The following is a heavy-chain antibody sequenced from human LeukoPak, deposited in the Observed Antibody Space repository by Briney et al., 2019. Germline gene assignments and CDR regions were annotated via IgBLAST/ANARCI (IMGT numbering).Heavy chain of an antibody. Sequence: SETLSLTCAAYGGSFSGYYWTWLRQPPGKGLEWIGEINHSGSTNYNPSLKSRVAVSADTSKNQFSLKLSSMTAADTAVYYCASQVFGWFDPWGLGILVTVSS. CDR3: ASQVFGWFDP. J-gene: IGHJ5*02. CDR1: GGSFSGYY. D-gene: IGHD3-10*01. V-gene: IGHV4-34*01. CDR2: INHSGST.